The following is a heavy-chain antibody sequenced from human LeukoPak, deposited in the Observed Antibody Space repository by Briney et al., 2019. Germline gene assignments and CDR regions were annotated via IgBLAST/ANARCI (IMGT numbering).Heavy chain of an antibody. CDR3: ARDQIGYSYGYNWFDP. D-gene: IGHD5-18*01. J-gene: IGHJ5*02. CDR2: ISYDGSNK. CDR1: GFTFSSYA. Sequence: GGSLRLSCAASGFTFSSYAMHWVRQAPGKGLEWVAVISYDGSNKYYADSVKGRFTISRDNSKHTLYLQMNSLRAEDTAVYDCARDQIGYSYGYNWFDPWGQGTLVTVSS. V-gene: IGHV3-30*04.